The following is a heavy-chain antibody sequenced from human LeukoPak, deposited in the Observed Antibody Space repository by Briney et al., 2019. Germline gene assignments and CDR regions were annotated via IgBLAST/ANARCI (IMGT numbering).Heavy chain of an antibody. J-gene: IGHJ6*02. D-gene: IGHD6-19*01. Sequence: GGSLRLSCAASGFTFSTYVMSWVRQAPGKGLEWVSTLSGRGGNSYYADSVKGRFTISRDNSKNTLYLQMNSLRAEDTAVYYCARGLERGSGWPPGYYYYYGMDVWGQGTTVTVSS. CDR3: ARGLERGSGWPPGYYYYYGMDV. V-gene: IGHV3-23*01. CDR2: LSGRGGNS. CDR1: GFTFSTYV.